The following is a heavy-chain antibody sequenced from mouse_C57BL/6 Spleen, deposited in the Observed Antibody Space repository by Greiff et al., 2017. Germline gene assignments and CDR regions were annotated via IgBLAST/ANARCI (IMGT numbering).Heavy chain of an antibody. CDR3: AIYYGYAGFAY. CDR2: IYPGDGDT. Sequence: QVQLQQSGPELVKPGASVKISCKASGYAFSSSWMNWVKQRPGKGLEWIGRIYPGDGDTNYNGKFKGKATLTADKSSSTAYMQLSSLTSEDSAVYFCAIYYGYAGFAYWGQGTLVTVSA. J-gene: IGHJ3*01. D-gene: IGHD2-2*01. CDR1: GYAFSSSW. V-gene: IGHV1-82*01.